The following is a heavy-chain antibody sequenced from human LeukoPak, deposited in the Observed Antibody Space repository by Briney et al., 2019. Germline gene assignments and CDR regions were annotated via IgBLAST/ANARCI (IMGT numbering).Heavy chain of an antibody. CDR1: GGSFSGYY. CDR3: ARESQYSSSFHWFDP. J-gene: IGHJ5*02. Sequence: SETLSLTCAVYGGSFSGYYWSWIRQPPGKGLEWIGEINHSGSTNYNPSLKSRVTISVDTSKNQFSLKLSSVTAADTAVYYCARESQYSSSFHWFDPWGQGTLVTVSS. D-gene: IGHD6-6*01. V-gene: IGHV4-34*01. CDR2: INHSGST.